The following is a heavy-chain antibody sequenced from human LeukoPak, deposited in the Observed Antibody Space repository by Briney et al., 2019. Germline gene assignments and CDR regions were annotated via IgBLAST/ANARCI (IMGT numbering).Heavy chain of an antibody. J-gene: IGHJ5*02. Sequence: GRSLRLSCAASGFTFSSYGMHWVRQAPGKGPEWVAVVWYDGSNKYYADSVKGRFTISRDNSKNTLYLQMNSLRVEDTAVYYCTRRVSATRWFDPWGQGTLVTVSS. V-gene: IGHV3-33*01. CDR2: VWYDGSNK. CDR1: GFTFSSYG. D-gene: IGHD2-15*01. CDR3: TRRVSATRWFDP.